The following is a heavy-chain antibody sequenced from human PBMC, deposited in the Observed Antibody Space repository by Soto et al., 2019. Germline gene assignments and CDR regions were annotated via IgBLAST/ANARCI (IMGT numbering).Heavy chain of an antibody. Sequence: EVQLVESGGGLVKPGGSLRLSCAASGFTFSSYSMNWVRQAPGKGLEWVSSISSSSSYIYYADSVKGRFTISRDNAKNSLYLQMNSLRAEDTAVYCCARSWNYYYYYGMDVWGQGTTVTVSS. J-gene: IGHJ6*02. CDR2: ISSSSSYI. CDR1: GFTFSSYS. CDR3: ARSWNYYYYYGMDV. D-gene: IGHD3-3*01. V-gene: IGHV3-21*01.